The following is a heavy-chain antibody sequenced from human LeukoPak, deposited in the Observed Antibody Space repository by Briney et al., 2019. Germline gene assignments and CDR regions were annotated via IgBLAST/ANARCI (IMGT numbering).Heavy chain of an antibody. CDR2: IYYSGST. Sequence: PSETLSLTCTVSGGSISSYYWSWIRQPPGKGLEWIGYIYYSGSTNYNPSLKSRVTISVDTSKNQFSLKLSSVTAADTAVYYCARVRQQLDYWYFDLWGRGTLVTVSS. V-gene: IGHV4-59*08. CDR1: GGSISSYY. J-gene: IGHJ2*01. D-gene: IGHD6-13*01. CDR3: ARVRQQLDYWYFDL.